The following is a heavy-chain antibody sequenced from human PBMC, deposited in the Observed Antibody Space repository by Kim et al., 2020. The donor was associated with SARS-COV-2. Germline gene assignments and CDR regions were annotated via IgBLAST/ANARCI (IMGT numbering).Heavy chain of an antibody. V-gene: IGHV4-34*01. Sequence: SETLSLTCAVYGGSFSGYYWSWIRQPPGKGLEWIGEINHSGSTNYNPSLKSRVTISVDTSKNQFSLKLSSVTAADTAVYYCARGDYDSSGYPWGQGTLVT. CDR2: INHSGST. CDR3: ARGDYDSSGYP. CDR1: GGSFSGYY. J-gene: IGHJ5*02. D-gene: IGHD3-22*01.